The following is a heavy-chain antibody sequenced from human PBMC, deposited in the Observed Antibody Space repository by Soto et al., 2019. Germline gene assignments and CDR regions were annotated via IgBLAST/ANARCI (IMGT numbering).Heavy chain of an antibody. V-gene: IGHV4-59*08. CDR3: ATFDFWSGSLDY. CDR2: IYYSGST. Sequence: PSETLSLTCTDSGGSISSYYWSWIRQPPGKGLEWIGYIYYSGSTNYNPSLKSRVTISVDTSKNQFSLKLSSVTAADTAVYYCATFDFWSGSLDYWGQGTLVTVSS. CDR1: GGSISSYY. J-gene: IGHJ4*02. D-gene: IGHD3-3*01.